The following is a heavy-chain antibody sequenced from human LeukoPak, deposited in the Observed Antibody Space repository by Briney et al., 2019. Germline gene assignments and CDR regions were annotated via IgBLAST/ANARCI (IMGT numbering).Heavy chain of an antibody. J-gene: IGHJ4*02. V-gene: IGHV3-74*01. D-gene: IGHD1-1*01. CDR2: INSDGSSA. CDR3: ARPVTGTYAPLEY. CDR1: GFTFSNYW. Sequence: GGSLRLSCAASGFTFSNYWMHWVRQAPGKGLVYVSRINSDGSSANYADSVQGRFTTSRDNAKNTLYLEMNSLRADDTAVYYCARPVTGTYAPLEYWGQGTLVTVSS.